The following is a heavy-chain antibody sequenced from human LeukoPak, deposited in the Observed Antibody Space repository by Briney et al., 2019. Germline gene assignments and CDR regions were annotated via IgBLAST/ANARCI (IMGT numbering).Heavy chain of an antibody. D-gene: IGHD6-13*01. Sequence: PGGSLRLSCAASGFTVSSNYMSWVRQAPGKGLEGVSVIYSGGITYYADSVKGRFTISRDNSKNTLYLQMNSLRAEDTAVSYCASDPAGGSSSWSYWGQGTLVTVSS. CDR3: ASDPAGGSSSWSY. CDR1: GFTVSSNY. V-gene: IGHV3-53*01. J-gene: IGHJ4*02. CDR2: IYSGGIT.